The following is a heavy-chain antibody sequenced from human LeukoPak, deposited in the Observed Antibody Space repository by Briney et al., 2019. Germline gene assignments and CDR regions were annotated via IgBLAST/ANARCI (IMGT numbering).Heavy chain of an antibody. J-gene: IGHJ4*02. CDR1: GYTFTGYY. D-gene: IGHD5-12*01. Sequence: ASVKVSCKASGYTFTGYYMHWVRQAPGQGLEWMGWINPNSGGTNYAQKFQGRVTMTRDTSISTAYMELSRLRSDDTAVYYCARGRWVATNQAYYFDDWGQGALVTVSS. CDR3: ARGRWVATNQAYYFDD. V-gene: IGHV1-2*02. CDR2: INPNSGGT.